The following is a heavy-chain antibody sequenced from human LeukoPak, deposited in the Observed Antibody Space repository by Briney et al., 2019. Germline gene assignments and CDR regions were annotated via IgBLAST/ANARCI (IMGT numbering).Heavy chain of an antibody. D-gene: IGHD6-13*01. CDR2: ISGSGGST. Sequence: GGSLRLSCAASGFTFSSYAMSWVRQAPGKGLEWVSAISGSGGSTYYADSVKGRFTISRDNSKNTLYLQMNSLRPEDTALYYCAKQREGTSWSPDYWGRGTLVTVSS. CDR1: GFTFSSYA. V-gene: IGHV3-23*01. J-gene: IGHJ4*02. CDR3: AKQREGTSWSPDY.